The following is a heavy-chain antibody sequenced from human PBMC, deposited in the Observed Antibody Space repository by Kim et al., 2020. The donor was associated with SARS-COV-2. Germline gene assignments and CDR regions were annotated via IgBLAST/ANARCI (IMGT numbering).Heavy chain of an antibody. D-gene: IGHD5-18*01. V-gene: IGHV4-34*01. CDR1: GGSFSGYS. CDR3: ARGRAGVVPAPVLGLGPYYEYYIMDV. CDR2: INHSGST. Sequence: SETLSLTCAVYGGSFSGYSWTWIRQPPGKGLEWIGEINHSGSTNYNPSLQSRVSISIDTSKNQFSLRLRSVTAAATAVYYCARGRAGVVPAPVLGLGPYYEYYIMDVWGRGTAVTVSS. J-gene: IGHJ6*02.